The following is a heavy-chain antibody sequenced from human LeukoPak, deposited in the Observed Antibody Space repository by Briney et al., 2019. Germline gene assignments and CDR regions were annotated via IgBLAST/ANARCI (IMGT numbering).Heavy chain of an antibody. V-gene: IGHV3-30*04. CDR2: ISYDGSNK. J-gene: IGHJ4*02. CDR1: GFTFSSYA. CDR3: ARSKGYCSSTSCYDSSGYTY. Sequence: TGGSLRLSCAASGFTFSSYAMHWVRQAPGKGLEWVAVISYDGSNKYYADSVKGRFTISRDNSKNTLYLQMNSLRAEDTAVYYCARSKGYCSSTSCYDSSGYTYWGQGTLVTVSS. D-gene: IGHD2-2*01.